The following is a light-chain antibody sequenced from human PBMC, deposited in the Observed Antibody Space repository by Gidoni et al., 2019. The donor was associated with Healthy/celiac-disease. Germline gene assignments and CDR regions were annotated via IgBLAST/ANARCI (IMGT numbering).Light chain of an antibody. CDR2: DAS. Sequence: AIQLTQSPSSLSASVGDRVTIPCRASQGISSALAWYQQKPGKAPKLLIYDASSLESGVPSRFSGSGSGTDFTLNISSLQPEDFATYYCQQFNSYGLTFGGGTKVEIK. J-gene: IGKJ4*01. V-gene: IGKV1-13*02. CDR3: QQFNSYGLT. CDR1: QGISSA.